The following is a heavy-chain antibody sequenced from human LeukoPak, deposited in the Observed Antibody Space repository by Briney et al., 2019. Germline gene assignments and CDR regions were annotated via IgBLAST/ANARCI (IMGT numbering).Heavy chain of an antibody. Sequence: PGGSLRLSCAASGFTFSSYGMHWVRQAPGKGLEWVAFIRYDGSNKYYADSVKGRFTISRDNSKNTLYLQMNSLRAEDTAVYYCARVLPYNYINRFDRWGQGTLVTVSS. CDR1: GFTFSSYG. V-gene: IGHV3-30*02. CDR2: IRYDGSNK. J-gene: IGHJ5*02. CDR3: ARVLPYNYINRFDR. D-gene: IGHD1-20*01.